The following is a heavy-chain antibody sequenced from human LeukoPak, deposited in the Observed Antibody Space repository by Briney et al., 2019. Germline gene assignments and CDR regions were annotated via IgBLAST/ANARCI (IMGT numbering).Heavy chain of an antibody. CDR1: GFSFSNYW. D-gene: IGHD5-12*01. CDR3: ARILRSGNSGDACDY. J-gene: IGHJ4*02. CDR2: INQDGSEK. Sequence: GGSLRLSCAVSGFSFSNYWMTWVRQAPGKGLEWVANINQDGSEKNYVDSVKGRFTISRDNAKKSLYLQMNSLRAEETAVYFCARILRSGNSGDACDYWGQGALVTVS. V-gene: IGHV3-7*05.